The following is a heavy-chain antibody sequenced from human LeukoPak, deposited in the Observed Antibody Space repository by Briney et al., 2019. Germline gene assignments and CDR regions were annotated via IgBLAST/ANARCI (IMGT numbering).Heavy chain of an antibody. J-gene: IGHJ6*02. CDR1: GGTFSSYA. V-gene: IGHV1-69*13. CDR3: ARAYCGGDCYSVPSDYYYGMDV. CDR2: IIPIFGTA. D-gene: IGHD2-21*02. Sequence: ASVKVSCKASGGTFSSYAISWVRQAPGQGLEWTGGIIPIFGTAYYAQKFQGRVTITADESTSTAYMELSSLRSEDTAVYYCARAYCGGDCYSVPSDYYYGMDVWGQGTTVTVSS.